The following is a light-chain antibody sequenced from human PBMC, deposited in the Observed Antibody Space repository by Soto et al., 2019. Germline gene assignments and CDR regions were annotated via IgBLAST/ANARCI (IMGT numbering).Light chain of an antibody. CDR3: GTWDSSLSVVV. J-gene: IGLJ2*01. Sequence: QSVLTQPPSVSEAPRQRVTISCSGSSSNIGNNAVNWYQQLPGQAPKIVIYYDDLLTSGVSDRFSGSKSGTSATLGITGLQTGDEADYYCGTWDSSLSVVVFGGGTKLTVL. V-gene: IGLV1-36*01. CDR2: YDD. CDR1: SSNIGNNA.